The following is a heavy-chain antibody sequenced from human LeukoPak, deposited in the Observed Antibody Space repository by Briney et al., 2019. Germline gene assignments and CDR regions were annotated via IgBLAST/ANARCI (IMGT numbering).Heavy chain of an antibody. D-gene: IGHD6-6*01. CDR1: GGTFSSYA. CDR2: IIPIFGTA. J-gene: IGHJ4*02. CDR3: ARGGMYSSSSLNY. V-gene: IGHV1-69*13. Sequence: GASVKVSCKASGGTFSSYAISWVRQAPGQGLEWMGGIIPIFGTANYAQKFQGRVTITADESTSTAYIELSSLRSEDTAVYYCARGGMYSSSSLNYWGQGTLVTVSS.